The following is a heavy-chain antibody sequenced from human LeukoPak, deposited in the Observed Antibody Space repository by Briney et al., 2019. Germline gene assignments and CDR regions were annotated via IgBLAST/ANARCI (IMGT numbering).Heavy chain of an antibody. CDR1: GDTVSSNSAA. CDR3: TRHGYP. J-gene: IGHJ5*02. V-gene: IGHV6-1*01. Sequence: SQSLSLTCAISGDTVSSNSAAWNWIRQSPSRGLEWLGRTYYRSKWYNDYAGSLKSRITINADTSKNQFSLQLNSVTPEDTAVYYCTRHGYPWGQGTLVTVSS. CDR2: TYYRSKWYN.